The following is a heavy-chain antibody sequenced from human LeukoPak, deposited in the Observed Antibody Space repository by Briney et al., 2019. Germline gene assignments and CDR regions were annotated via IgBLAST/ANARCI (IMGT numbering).Heavy chain of an antibody. CDR3: ARTPYYDFWSGYYSASFDP. J-gene: IGHJ5*02. CDR2: INPNSGGT. V-gene: IGHV1-2*02. D-gene: IGHD3-3*01. Sequence: ASVKVSCKASGYTFTGYYMHWVRQAPGQGLEWMGWINPNSGGTNYAQKFQGRVTMTGDTSISTAYMELSRLRSDDTAVYYCARTPYYDFWSGYYSASFDPWGQGTLVTVSS. CDR1: GYTFTGYY.